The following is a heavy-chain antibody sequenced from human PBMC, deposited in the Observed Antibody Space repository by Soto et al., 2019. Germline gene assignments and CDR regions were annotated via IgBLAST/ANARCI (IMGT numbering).Heavy chain of an antibody. CDR2: INSDGSST. Sequence: GGSLRLACAASGFTFSSYWMHWVRQAPGKGLGWVSRINSDGSSTSYADSVKGRFTISRDNAKNTLYLQMNSLRAEDTAVYYCAREAGRQQLVRVRYYYGMDVWGQGTTVTVSS. CDR1: GFTFSSYW. D-gene: IGHD6-13*01. J-gene: IGHJ6*02. CDR3: AREAGRQQLVRVRYYYGMDV. V-gene: IGHV3-74*01.